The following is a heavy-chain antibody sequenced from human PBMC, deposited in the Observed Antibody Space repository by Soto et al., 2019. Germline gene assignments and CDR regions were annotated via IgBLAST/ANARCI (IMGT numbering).Heavy chain of an antibody. V-gene: IGHV1-69*02. D-gene: IGHD6-19*01. Sequence: QVQLVQSRAEVKKPGSSVKVSCKASGGTFSSYTISWVRQAPGQGLEWMGRIIPILGIAKYAQKFQGRVTITAYKSTSTAYMELSSLRSEDTAVYSCASLPVADVAFDMWGQGTRVTVSS. J-gene: IGHJ3*02. CDR3: ASLPVADVAFDM. CDR2: IIPILGIA. CDR1: GGTFSSYT.